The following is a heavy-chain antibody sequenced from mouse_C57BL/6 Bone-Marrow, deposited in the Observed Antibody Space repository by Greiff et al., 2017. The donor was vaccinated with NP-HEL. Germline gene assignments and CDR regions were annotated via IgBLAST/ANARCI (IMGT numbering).Heavy chain of an antibody. D-gene: IGHD2-5*01. J-gene: IGHJ2*01. Sequence: EVKVVESGGGLVQPGGSLSLSCTASGFTFTDYYMSWVRQPPGKALEWLGFIRNKANGYTTEYSASVKGRFTISRDNSQSILYLQMNALRAEDSATYDCARYPNYYSNFDYWGQGTTLTVSS. CDR2: IRNKANGYTT. CDR1: GFTFTDYY. CDR3: ARYPNYYSNFDY. V-gene: IGHV7-3*01.